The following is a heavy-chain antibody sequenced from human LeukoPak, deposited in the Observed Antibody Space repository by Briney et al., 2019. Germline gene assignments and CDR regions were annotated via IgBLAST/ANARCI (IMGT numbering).Heavy chain of an antibody. D-gene: IGHD3-10*01. CDR3: ARGRGVFDY. CDR2: IYYGGST. Sequence: PSETLSLTCTVSGGSISSYYWSWIRQPPGKGLEWIGYIYYGGSTNYNPSLKSRVTISVDTSKNQFSLKLSSVTAADTAVYYCARGRGVFDYWGQGTLVTVSS. CDR1: GGSISSYY. J-gene: IGHJ4*02. V-gene: IGHV4-59*01.